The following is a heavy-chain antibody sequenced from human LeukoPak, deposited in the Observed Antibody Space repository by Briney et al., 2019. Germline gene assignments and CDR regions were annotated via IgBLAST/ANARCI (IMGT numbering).Heavy chain of an antibody. CDR1: GFTFSSYW. J-gene: IGHJ4*02. Sequence: SGGSLRLSCAASGFTFSSYWMSWVRQAPGKGLEWVSYISSSGSTIYYADSVKGRFTISRDNAKNSLYLQMNSLRAEDTAVYYCAREHCSSTSCYGIDYWGQGTLVTVSS. CDR3: AREHCSSTSCYGIDY. D-gene: IGHD2-2*01. V-gene: IGHV3-48*04. CDR2: ISSSGSTI.